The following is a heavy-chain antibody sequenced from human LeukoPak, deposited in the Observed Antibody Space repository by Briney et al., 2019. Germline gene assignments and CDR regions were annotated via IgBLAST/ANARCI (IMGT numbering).Heavy chain of an antibody. J-gene: IGHJ6*02. Sequence: GGSLRLSCAASGFTFSSYAMSWVRQAPGKGLEWVSAISGSGGSTYYADSVRGRFTISRDNSKNTLYLQMNSLRAEDTAVYYCAKGLGYCSSTSCYGAYYSGMDVWGQGTTVTVSS. CDR2: ISGSGGST. CDR3: AKGLGYCSSTSCYGAYYSGMDV. CDR1: GFTFSSYA. V-gene: IGHV3-23*01. D-gene: IGHD2-2*01.